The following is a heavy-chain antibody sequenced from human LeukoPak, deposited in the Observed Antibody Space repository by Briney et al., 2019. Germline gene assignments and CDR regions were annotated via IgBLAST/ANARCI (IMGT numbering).Heavy chain of an antibody. V-gene: IGHV4-34*01. CDR3: ARLGCSSTSCLFDY. Sequence: PGGSLRLSCAASGFTFSSYGMHWVRQAPGKGLEWIGEINHSGSTNYNPSLKSRVTISVDTPKNQFSLKLSSVTAADTAVYYCARLGCSSTSCLFDYWGQGTLVTVSS. CDR1: GFTFSSYG. D-gene: IGHD2-2*01. CDR2: INHSGST. J-gene: IGHJ4*02.